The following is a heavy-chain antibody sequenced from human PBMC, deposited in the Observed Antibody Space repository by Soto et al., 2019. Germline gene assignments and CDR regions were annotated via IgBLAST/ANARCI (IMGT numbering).Heavy chain of an antibody. CDR2: IYYSGST. Sequence: SETLSLTCTVSGGSISSGGYYWSWIRQHPGKGLEWIGYIYYSGSTYYNPSLKSRVTISVDTSKNQFSLKLSSVTAADTAVYYCARLGGRGVYYYDSSGSPPYFDYWGQGTLVPSPQ. CDR3: ARLGGRGVYYYDSSGSPPYFDY. V-gene: IGHV4-31*03. D-gene: IGHD3-22*01. J-gene: IGHJ4*02. CDR1: GGSISSGGYY.